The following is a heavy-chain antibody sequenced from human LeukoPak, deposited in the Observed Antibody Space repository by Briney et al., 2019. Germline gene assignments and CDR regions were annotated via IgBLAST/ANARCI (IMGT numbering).Heavy chain of an antibody. Sequence: GGSLRLSCAASGFTFSTYALHWVRQAPGKGLEWVAVISYDRNNKYHADSVKGRFTISRDNSKNTLYLQMNSLKTEDTAVYFCAKRAGSQKQDYYFDYWGQGTLVTVSS. D-gene: IGHD1-26*01. CDR3: AKRAGSQKQDYYFDY. CDR1: GFTFSTYA. V-gene: IGHV3-30-3*02. J-gene: IGHJ4*02. CDR2: ISYDRNNK.